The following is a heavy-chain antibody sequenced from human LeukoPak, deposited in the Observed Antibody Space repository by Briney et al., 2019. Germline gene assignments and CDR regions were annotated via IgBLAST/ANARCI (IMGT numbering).Heavy chain of an antibody. CDR2: IKQDGSEK. CDR3: ASYGSGSHDY. CDR1: GFTFSSYR. V-gene: IGHV3-7*01. J-gene: IGHJ4*02. D-gene: IGHD3-10*01. Sequence: GGSLRLSCAASGFTFSSYRMSWVRQAPGKGLEWVANIKQDGSEKYYVDSVKGRFTISRDNAKNSLYLQMNSLRAEDTAVYYCASYGSGSHDYWGQGSLVTVSS.